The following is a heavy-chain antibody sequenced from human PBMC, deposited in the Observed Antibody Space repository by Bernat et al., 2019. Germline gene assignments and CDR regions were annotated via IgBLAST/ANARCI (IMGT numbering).Heavy chain of an antibody. D-gene: IGHD6-19*01. CDR3: ARDQGQWTKQDY. Sequence: VQLVESGGGLAQPGKSLRLSCAASGFTLKTYAMHWVRQAPGKGLEWMAAISFDGNNKFHADSVKGRFTISRDNSKNTLYLQMNSLRTEDTAVYYCARDQGQWTKQDYWGQGTLVTVSS. CDR2: ISFDGNNK. CDR1: GFTLKTYA. J-gene: IGHJ4*02. V-gene: IGHV3-30-3*01.